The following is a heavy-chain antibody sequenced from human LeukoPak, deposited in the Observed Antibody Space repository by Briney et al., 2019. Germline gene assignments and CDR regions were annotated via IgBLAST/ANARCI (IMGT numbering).Heavy chain of an antibody. CDR3: AGCRVAADDTRVDY. D-gene: IGHD6-13*01. J-gene: IGHJ4*02. CDR2: MDYSGYS. CDR1: GDSLDTYY. V-gene: IGHV4-59*08. Sequence: SETLSLTCTVSGDSLDTYYWTWIRQPPGKGLEWIGFMDYSGYSNYNPSLKSRVTMSVDTSKNQVSLRLSSVTAADTAVYYCAGCRVAADDTRVDYWGQGALVTVSS.